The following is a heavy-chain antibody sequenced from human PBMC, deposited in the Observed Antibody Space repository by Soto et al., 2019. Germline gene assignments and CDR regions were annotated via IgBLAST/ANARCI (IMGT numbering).Heavy chain of an antibody. J-gene: IGHJ4*02. D-gene: IGHD3-22*01. CDR2: INSDGSST. Sequence: GGSLRLSCAASGFTFSSYWMHWVRQAPGKGLVWVSRINSDGSSTSYSDSVKGRFTISRDNAKNTLYLQMNSLRAEDTAVYYCAIRASYYDSSGYFDYWGQGTLVTVSS. CDR3: AIRASYYDSSGYFDY. CDR1: GFTFSSYW. V-gene: IGHV3-74*01.